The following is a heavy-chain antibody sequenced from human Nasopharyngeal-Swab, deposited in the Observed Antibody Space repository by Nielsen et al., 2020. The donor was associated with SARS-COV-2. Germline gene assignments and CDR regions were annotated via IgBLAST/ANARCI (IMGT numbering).Heavy chain of an antibody. V-gene: IGHV1-69*13. CDR2: IIPIFGTA. CDR1: GGTFSSYA. J-gene: IGHJ6*02. Sequence: SVKVSCKASGGTFSSYAISWVRQVPGQGLEWMGGIIPIFGTANYAQKFQGRVTITADESTSTAYMELSSLRSEDTAVYYCASAPRIADDGGPNYYYYYGMDVWGQGTTVTVSS. D-gene: IGHD6-13*01. CDR3: ASAPRIADDGGPNYYYYYGMDV.